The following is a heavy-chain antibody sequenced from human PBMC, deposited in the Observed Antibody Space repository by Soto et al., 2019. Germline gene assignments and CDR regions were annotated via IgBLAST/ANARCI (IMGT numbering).Heavy chain of an antibody. D-gene: IGHD3-10*01. CDR2: IYYSGST. CDR1: GGSISSSSYY. Sequence: SETLSLTCTVSGGSISSSSYYWGWIRQPPGKGLEWIGSIYYSGSTYYNPSLKSRVTISVDTSKNQFSLKLSSVTAADTAVYYCARDSGYGSGNSVNHYFDYWGHGTLVTVSS. J-gene: IGHJ4*01. CDR3: ARDSGYGSGNSVNHYFDY. V-gene: IGHV4-39*02.